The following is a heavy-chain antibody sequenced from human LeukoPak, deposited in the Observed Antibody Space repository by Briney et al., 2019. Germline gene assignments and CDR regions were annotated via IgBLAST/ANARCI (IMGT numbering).Heavy chain of an antibody. J-gene: IGHJ4*02. CDR1: GYTFTGYY. Sequence: ASVKVSCKASGYTFTGYYMHWVRQAPGQGLEWMGWINPNSGGTNYAQKFQGRVTMTRDTSISTAYMELSRLRSDDTAVHYCARVWWPRQSYFDYWGQGTLVTVSS. D-gene: IGHD2-15*01. CDR2: INPNSGGT. V-gene: IGHV1-2*02. CDR3: ARVWWPRQSYFDY.